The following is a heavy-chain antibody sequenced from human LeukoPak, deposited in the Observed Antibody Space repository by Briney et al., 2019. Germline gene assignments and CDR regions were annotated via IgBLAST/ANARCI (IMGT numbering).Heavy chain of an antibody. J-gene: IGHJ3*02. CDR1: GGSISSGSYY. V-gene: IGHV4-61*02. CDR3: ARGADDYGDYADAFDI. D-gene: IGHD4-17*01. CDR2: IYTSGST. Sequence: SETLSLTCTVSGGSISSGSYYWSWIRQPAGKGLEWIGRIYTSGSTNYNPSLKSRVTISVDTSKNQFSLKLSSVTAADTAVYYCARGADDYGDYADAFDIWGQGTMVTVSS.